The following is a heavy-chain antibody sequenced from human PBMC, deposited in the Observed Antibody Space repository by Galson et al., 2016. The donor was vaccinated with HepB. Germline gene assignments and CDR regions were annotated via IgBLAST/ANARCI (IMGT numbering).Heavy chain of an antibody. CDR1: EGTFSSYT. J-gene: IGHJ4*02. CDR3: ARDRPSHAQYYFDY. CDR2: IIPMFGPA. Sequence: SVKVSCKASEGTFSSYTITWVRQAPGQGLEWMGGIIPMFGPANYAQKLQGRDTITADKSTSTAYMELSSLRSEDTAVYYCARDRPSHAQYYFDYWGQGTLVTVSS. V-gene: IGHV1-69*06.